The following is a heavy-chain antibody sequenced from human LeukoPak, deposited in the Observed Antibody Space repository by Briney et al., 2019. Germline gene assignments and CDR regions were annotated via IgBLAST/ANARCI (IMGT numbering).Heavy chain of an antibody. CDR2: TYYRPKWCY. Sequence: SQTLSLTCAISGDSVSSNSAAWNWIRQSPSRGPEWLGRTYYRPKWCYDYAVSVKSRIAINPDTSKNQFSLQLNSVTPEDTAVYYCARISGATIPVWGQGALVTVSS. CDR1: GDSVSSNSAA. CDR3: ARISGATIPV. V-gene: IGHV6-1*01. D-gene: IGHD5-24*01. J-gene: IGHJ4*02.